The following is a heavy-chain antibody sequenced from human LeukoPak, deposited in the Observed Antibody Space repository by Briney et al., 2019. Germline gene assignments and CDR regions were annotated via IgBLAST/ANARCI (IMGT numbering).Heavy chain of an antibody. V-gene: IGHV3-21*01. CDR1: GFTFGAYT. D-gene: IGHD3-22*01. J-gene: IGHJ4*02. CDR2: IFSRSESI. Sequence: GGSLRLSCAASGFTFGAYTINWVRQAPGKGLEWVSCIFSRSESILYADSVKGRFTISRDNAKNSLYLQMDSLRVEDTAVYYCARDFFHSSDSRPFDYWGQGTLVTVFS. CDR3: ARDFFHSSDSRPFDY.